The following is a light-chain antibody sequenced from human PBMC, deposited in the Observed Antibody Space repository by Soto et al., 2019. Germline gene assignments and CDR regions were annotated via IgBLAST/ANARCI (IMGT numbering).Light chain of an antibody. V-gene: IGKV3-11*01. CDR2: DAS. J-gene: IGKJ5*01. Sequence: EIVLTQSPATLSLSPGERATLSCRASQTFSSHLAWYQQKPGQAPRRLIYDASKRATGIPARFSGRGSGTDFTLTISSLGPEDFAVYYCQQRSNWPPVITFGQGTRLEIK. CDR1: QTFSSH. CDR3: QQRSNWPPVIT.